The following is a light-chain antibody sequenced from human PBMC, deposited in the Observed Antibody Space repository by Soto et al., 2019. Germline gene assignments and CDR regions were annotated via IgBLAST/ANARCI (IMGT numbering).Light chain of an antibody. CDR3: QQYDSSLIT. CDR2: GAS. Sequence: EIVLTQSPGTLSLSPGERATLSCRASQSVRSNYLAWYQQKPGQAPRLLIYGASGRATGTPDRFSGSGSGTDFTLTISRLEPEDFALYYCQQYDSSLITFGQGTRLEIK. CDR1: QSVRSNY. J-gene: IGKJ5*01. V-gene: IGKV3-20*01.